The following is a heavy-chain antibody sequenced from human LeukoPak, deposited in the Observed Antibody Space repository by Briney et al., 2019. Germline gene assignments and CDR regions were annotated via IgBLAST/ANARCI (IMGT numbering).Heavy chain of an antibody. CDR2: ISSSGSTI. CDR3: ARDEYSSSWSNAFDI. J-gene: IGHJ3*02. V-gene: IGHV3-48*03. D-gene: IGHD6-13*01. CDR1: GYTFSSYE. Sequence: SGGSLRLSCAASGYTFSSYEMNWVRQAPGKGLEWVSYISSSGSTIYYADSVKGRFTISRDNAKNSLYLQMNSLRAEDTAVYYCARDEYSSSWSNAFDIWGQGTMVTVSS.